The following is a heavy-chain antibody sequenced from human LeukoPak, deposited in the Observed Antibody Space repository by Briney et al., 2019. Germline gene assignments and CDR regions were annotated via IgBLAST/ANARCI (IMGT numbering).Heavy chain of an antibody. Sequence: SETLSLSCTVSGGSISPYYWSWIRQPPGKGLEWLGYIYYSGNTDYNPSLKSRVAISVDTSKNQFSLKLSSVTAADTAVYYCARSTGSTMFIDYWGQGTLVTVSS. V-gene: IGHV4-59*01. D-gene: IGHD3-10*02. CDR2: IYYSGNT. J-gene: IGHJ4*02. CDR3: ARSTGSTMFIDY. CDR1: GGSISPYY.